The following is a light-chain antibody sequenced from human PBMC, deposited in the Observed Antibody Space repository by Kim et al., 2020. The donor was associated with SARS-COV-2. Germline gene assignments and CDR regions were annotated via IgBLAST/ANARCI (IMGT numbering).Light chain of an antibody. V-gene: IGLV2-14*01. CDR1: SSDVGGYNY. CDR2: DVS. Sequence: QSALTQPASVSGSPGQSITISCTGTSSDVGGYNYVSWYQQHPGKAPKLMIYDVSKRPSGVSNRFSGSKSGNTASLTISGRQAEDEADYYCSSYTSSSTWVFGAGTKVTVL. CDR3: SSYTSSSTWV. J-gene: IGLJ1*01.